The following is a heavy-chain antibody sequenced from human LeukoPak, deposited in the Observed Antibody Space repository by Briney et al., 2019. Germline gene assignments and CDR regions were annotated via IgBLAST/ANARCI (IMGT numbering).Heavy chain of an antibody. D-gene: IGHD1-1*01. V-gene: IGHV5-51*01. CDR2: VYPGDSDT. Sequence: GESLKISCEGSGCCFTTYWIGWGCHMPGKGLEWMGIVYPGDSDTRYSPSFQGSLTISAHTTINSAYLQWSSLKASDTAIYYCAINNYALNSAGFDIWGQETMVSVSS. CDR3: AINNYALNSAGFDI. CDR1: GCCFTTYW. J-gene: IGHJ3*02.